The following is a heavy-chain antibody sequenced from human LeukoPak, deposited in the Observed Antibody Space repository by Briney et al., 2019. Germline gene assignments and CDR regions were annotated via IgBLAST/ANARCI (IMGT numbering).Heavy chain of an antibody. Sequence: GGSLRLSCAASGFTFSSYWMSWVRQAPGKGLEWVANIKQNGSEKYYVDSVKGRFTISRDNAKNSLYLQMNSLRAEDTAVYYCARDARITIFGVVIGGFDYWGRGTLVTVSS. D-gene: IGHD3-3*01. CDR3: ARDARITIFGVVIGGFDY. CDR1: GFTFSSYW. J-gene: IGHJ4*02. CDR2: IKQNGSEK. V-gene: IGHV3-7*01.